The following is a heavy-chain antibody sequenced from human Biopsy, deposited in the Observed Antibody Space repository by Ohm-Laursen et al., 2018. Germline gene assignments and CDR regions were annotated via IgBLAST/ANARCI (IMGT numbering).Heavy chain of an antibody. J-gene: IGHJ4*02. CDR1: GDAFLGYY. CDR3: ARDLLEWSLPS. D-gene: IGHD3-3*01. Sequence: SVKVSCKASGDAFLGYYLHWVRQAPGQGLEWMGSIYPNSGDTDFAQEFQGRVSMTRDTSVSTAYLELSSLRSDDTAIYYCARDLLEWSLPSWGQGTLVTVSS. V-gene: IGHV1-2*02. CDR2: IYPNSGDT.